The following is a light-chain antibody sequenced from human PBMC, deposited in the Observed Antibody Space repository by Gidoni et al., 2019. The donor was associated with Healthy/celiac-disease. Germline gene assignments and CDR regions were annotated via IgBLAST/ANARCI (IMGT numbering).Light chain of an antibody. J-gene: IGKJ1*01. CDR1: QSVSSY. Sequence: DIVLTQSPATLSLSPGERATLSCRASQSVSSYLAWYQQKPGQAPRLLIYDASNRATGIPARFSGSGSGTEFTLTISSLEPEDFAVYYCQQRRNWPRWTFGQGTKVEIK. CDR2: DAS. CDR3: QQRRNWPRWT. V-gene: IGKV3-11*01.